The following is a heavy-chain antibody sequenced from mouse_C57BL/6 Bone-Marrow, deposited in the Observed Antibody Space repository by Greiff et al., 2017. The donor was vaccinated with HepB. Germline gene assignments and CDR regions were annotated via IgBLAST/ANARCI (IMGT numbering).Heavy chain of an antibody. J-gene: IGHJ2*01. CDR1: GYTFTSYW. CDR3: AIIYYYGSSFDY. V-gene: IGHV1-55*01. D-gene: IGHD1-1*01. CDR2: IYPGSGST. Sequence: QVQLQQPGAELVKPGASVKMSCKASGYTFTSYWITWVKQRPGQGLEWIGDIYPGSGSTNYNEKFKSKATLTVDTSSSTAYMQLSSLTSEDSAVYYCAIIYYYGSSFDYWGQGTTLTVSS.